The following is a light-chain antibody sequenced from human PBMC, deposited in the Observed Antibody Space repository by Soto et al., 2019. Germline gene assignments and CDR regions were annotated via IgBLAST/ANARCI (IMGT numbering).Light chain of an antibody. Sequence: QPALTQPASVSGSPGQSITISCTGTSSDIGAYNYVSWYQQLPGKAPKLMIFEVNNRPSGVSNRFSASKSGNTASLTISGLQAEDESDYYCSSYTSSNTLHYVYGSGTKVTVL. J-gene: IGLJ1*01. CDR3: SSYTSSNTLHYV. CDR1: SSDIGAYNY. CDR2: EVN. V-gene: IGLV2-14*01.